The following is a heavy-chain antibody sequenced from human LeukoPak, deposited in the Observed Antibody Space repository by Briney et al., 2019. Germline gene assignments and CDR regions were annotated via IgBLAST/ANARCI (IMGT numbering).Heavy chain of an antibody. V-gene: IGHV3-7*01. D-gene: IGHD4/OR15-4a*01. CDR2: IRPDGNDR. CDR1: GFTFSDYW. Sequence: TGGSLRLSCAASGFTFSDYWMIWVRQAPGEGLEWVANIRPDGNDRYLVDSARGRFTISRDNAKNSLYLQMNSLRAEDTAMYYCARGTAGAYDYWGQGTLVTVSS. J-gene: IGHJ4*02. CDR3: ARGTAGAYDY.